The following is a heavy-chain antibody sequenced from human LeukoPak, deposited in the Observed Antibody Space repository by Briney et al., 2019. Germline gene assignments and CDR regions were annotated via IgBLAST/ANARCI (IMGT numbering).Heavy chain of an antibody. J-gene: IGHJ4*02. V-gene: IGHV3-23*01. CDR2: ISNNGGYT. CDR1: GFTFSSSA. Sequence: GGSLRLSCAASGFTFSSSAMSWVRQAPGKGLEWVSAISNNGGYTYYADSVQGRFTISRDNSKSTLCLQMNSLRAEDTAVYYCAKQLGYCSDGTCYFPYWGQGTLVTVSS. D-gene: IGHD2-15*01. CDR3: AKQLGYCSDGTCYFPY.